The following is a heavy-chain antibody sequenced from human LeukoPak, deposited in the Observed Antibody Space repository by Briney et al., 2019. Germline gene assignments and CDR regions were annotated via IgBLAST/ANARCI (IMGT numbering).Heavy chain of an antibody. D-gene: IGHD3-16*01. CDR1: GFTFSNYW. CDR2: IQQDGSEK. CDR3: VRGPRYYDDSGFHYGVFDI. J-gene: IGHJ3*02. V-gene: IGHV3-7*03. Sequence: GGSLRLSCAASGFTFSNYWMSWVRQAPGKGLEWVANIQQDGSEKYYVDSVKGRFTISRDNSKNTLSLQMNSLTAGDTAVYYCVRGPRYYDDSGFHYGVFDIWGQGTVVTVSS.